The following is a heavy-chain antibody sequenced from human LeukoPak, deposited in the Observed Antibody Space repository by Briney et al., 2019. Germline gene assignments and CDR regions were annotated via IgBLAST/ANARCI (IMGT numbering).Heavy chain of an antibody. CDR2: ISSSSSTI. J-gene: IGHJ3*02. Sequence: GGSLRLSCAASGFTFSSCSMNWVRQAPGKGLEWVSYISSSSSTIYYADSVKGRFTISRDNAKNSLYLQMNSLRAEDTAVYYCARDCSSTSCYGKDDAFDIWGQGTMVTVSS. CDR3: ARDCSSTSCYGKDDAFDI. CDR1: GFTFSSCS. V-gene: IGHV3-48*01. D-gene: IGHD2-2*01.